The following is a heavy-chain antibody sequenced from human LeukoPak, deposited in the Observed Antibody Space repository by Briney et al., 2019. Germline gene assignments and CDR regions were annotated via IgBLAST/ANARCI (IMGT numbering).Heavy chain of an antibody. D-gene: IGHD4-17*01. CDR1: GFTFSDYY. CDR3: ARVRIPTVTTGVHYFDY. J-gene: IGHJ4*02. Sequence: TGGSLRLSCAASGFTFSDYYMSWIRQAPGKGLEWVSYISSSGSTIYYADSVKGRFTISRDNAKNSLYLQMNSLRAEDTAVYYCARVRIPTVTTGVHYFDYRGQGTLVTVSS. V-gene: IGHV3-11*04. CDR2: ISSSGSTI.